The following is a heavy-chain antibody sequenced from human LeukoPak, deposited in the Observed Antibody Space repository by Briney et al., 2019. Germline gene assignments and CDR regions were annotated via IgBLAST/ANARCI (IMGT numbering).Heavy chain of an antibody. D-gene: IGHD1-26*01. CDR2: IYYSGST. V-gene: IGHV4-59*08. CDR1: GGSISSYY. Sequence: SETLSLTCTVSGGSISSYYWSWIRQPPGKGLEWIGYIYYSGSTNYNPSLKSRVTISVDTSKNQFSLKLSSVTAADTAVYYCARVTSGTYAATFNAFDIWGQGTMVTVSS. J-gene: IGHJ3*02. CDR3: ARVTSGTYAATFNAFDI.